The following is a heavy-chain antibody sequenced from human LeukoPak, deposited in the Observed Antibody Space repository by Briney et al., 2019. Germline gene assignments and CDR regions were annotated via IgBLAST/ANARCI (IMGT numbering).Heavy chain of an antibody. CDR2: IYHSGST. Sequence: PSETLSLTCTVSGGSISSGGYYWSWIRQPPGKGLEWIGYIYHSGSTYYNPSLKSRVTISVDKSKNQFSLKLSSVTAADTAVYYCASTFKLGIRRAFDIWGQGTMVTVSS. D-gene: IGHD7-27*01. CDR1: GGSISSGGYY. J-gene: IGHJ3*02. CDR3: ASTFKLGIRRAFDI. V-gene: IGHV4-30-2*01.